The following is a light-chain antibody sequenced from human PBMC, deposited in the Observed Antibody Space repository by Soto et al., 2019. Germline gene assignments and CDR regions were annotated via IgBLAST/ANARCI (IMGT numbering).Light chain of an antibody. J-gene: IGKJ4*01. Sequence: EVVLTQSPATLSLSPGERATLSCVASQSVSSVYLAWYQQKPGLAPRLLIYDVSSRATGIPDRFSGSGSGTDFTLTISSLEPEDVAVYYCQQYGNSPLTFGGGTKVEIK. CDR1: QSVSSVY. V-gene: IGKV3D-20*01. CDR2: DVS. CDR3: QQYGNSPLT.